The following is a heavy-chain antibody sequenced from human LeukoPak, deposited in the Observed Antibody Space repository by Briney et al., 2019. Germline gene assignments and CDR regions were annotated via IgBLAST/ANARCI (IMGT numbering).Heavy chain of an antibody. Sequence: GGSLRLSCAASGFTVSSNYMSWVRQAPGKGLEWVSVIYSGGSTYYADSVKGRFTISRDNSKNSLYLQMNSLRTEDTALYYRATLKPRSGGIVYWGQGTLVTVSS. CDR3: ATLKPRSGGIVY. CDR1: GFTVSSNY. D-gene: IGHD3-10*01. CDR2: IYSGGST. J-gene: IGHJ4*02. V-gene: IGHV3-53*05.